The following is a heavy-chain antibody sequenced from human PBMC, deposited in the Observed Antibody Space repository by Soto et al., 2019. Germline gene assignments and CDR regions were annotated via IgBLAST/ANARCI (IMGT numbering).Heavy chain of an antibody. Sequence: PSETLSLTCTVSGGSISSYYWSWIRQPPGKGLEWIGYIDYSGXTNXNPSLKSRVTMSVDTSKNQFSLKLSSVTAADTAVYYCAREIEGVVVPAAMRPGAFDIWGQGTMATVS. D-gene: IGHD2-2*01. V-gene: IGHV4-59*01. CDR2: IDYSGXT. CDR1: GGSISSYY. CDR3: AREIEGVVVPAAMRPGAFDI. J-gene: IGHJ3*02.